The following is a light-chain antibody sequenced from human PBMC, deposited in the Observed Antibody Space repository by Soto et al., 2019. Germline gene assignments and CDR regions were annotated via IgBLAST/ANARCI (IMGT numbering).Light chain of an antibody. CDR2: GAS. CDR1: QSVSNNY. V-gene: IGKV3-20*01. Sequence: EIVLTQSPCTRSLSPWERSTLSCGASQSVSNNYLAWYQQKPGQAPRLLIYGASNRATGIPDRFSGSGSGTDFTLTISRLEPEDFAVYYCQQYGSSGTFGQGTKVDI. CDR3: QQYGSSGT. J-gene: IGKJ1*01.